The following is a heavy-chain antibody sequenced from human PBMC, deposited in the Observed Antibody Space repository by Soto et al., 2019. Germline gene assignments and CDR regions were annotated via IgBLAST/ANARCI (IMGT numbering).Heavy chain of an antibody. V-gene: IGHV3-21*01. Sequence: GGSLRLSCAASGFTFSSYSMNWVRQAPGKGLEWVSSISSSSSYIYYADSVKGRFTISRDNAKNSLYLQMNSLRAEDTAVYYCASFFGSGSYYARPKGPYYYYGMDVWGQGTTVTVSS. CDR3: ASFFGSGSYYARPKGPYYYYGMDV. CDR2: ISSSSSYI. J-gene: IGHJ6*02. D-gene: IGHD3-10*01. CDR1: GFTFSSYS.